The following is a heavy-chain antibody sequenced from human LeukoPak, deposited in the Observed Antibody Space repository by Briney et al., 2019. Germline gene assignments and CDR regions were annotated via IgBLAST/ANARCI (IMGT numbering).Heavy chain of an antibody. V-gene: IGHV3-48*03. CDR3: AKMGYFGSGSYYPGEFYFDY. Sequence: GGSLRLSCAASGFTFSSYEMNWVRQAPGKGLEWVSYISSSCSTIYYADSVKGRFTISRDNAKNSLYLQMNSLGTEDTAFYYCAKMGYFGSGSYYPGEFYFDYWGQGTLVTVSS. CDR2: ISSSCSTI. CDR1: GFTFSSYE. D-gene: IGHD3-10*01. J-gene: IGHJ4*02.